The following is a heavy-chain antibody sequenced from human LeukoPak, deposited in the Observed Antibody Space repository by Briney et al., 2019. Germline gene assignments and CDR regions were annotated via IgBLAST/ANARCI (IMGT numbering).Heavy chain of an antibody. D-gene: IGHD3-22*01. V-gene: IGHV5-51*01. CDR3: ARCSTCARSSGYYDAFDI. CDR2: VYPGASDI. J-gene: IGHJ3*02. CDR1: GGYW. Sequence: GESLKISCKDSGGYWIGWVRQMPGKGLEWMGIVYPGASDIRYSPSFQGQVTISADGSISTAYLQWISLKASATAMYYCARCSTCARSSGYYDAFDIWGQGTMVTVSS.